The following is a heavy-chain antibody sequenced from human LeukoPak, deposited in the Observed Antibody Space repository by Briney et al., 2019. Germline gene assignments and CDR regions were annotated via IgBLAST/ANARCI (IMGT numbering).Heavy chain of an antibody. CDR2: INHSGST. V-gene: IGHV4-34*09. J-gene: IGHJ4*02. CDR3: ARGPAVRVPYFDY. CDR1: GGSFSGYY. Sequence: SETLSLTCAVYGGSFSGYYWSWIRQPPGKGLEWIGEINHSGSTYYNPSLKSRVTISVDTSKNQFSLKLSSVTAADTAVYYCARGPAVRVPYFDYWGQGTLVTVSS. D-gene: IGHD3-10*01.